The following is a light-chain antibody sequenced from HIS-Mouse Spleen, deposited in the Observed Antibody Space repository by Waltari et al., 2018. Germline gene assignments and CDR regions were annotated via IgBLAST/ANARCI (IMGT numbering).Light chain of an antibody. J-gene: IGLJ2*01. V-gene: IGLV2-23*01. CDR1: SSDVGRYNL. Sequence: QSALTQPASVSGSPGQSITISCTGTSSDVGRYNLVSWYQQHPGEAPKLMIYEGSKRPSGVSNRFSGSKSGNTASLTISGLQAEDEADYYCCSYAGSSTVVFGGGTKLTVL. CDR2: EGS. CDR3: CSYAGSSTVV.